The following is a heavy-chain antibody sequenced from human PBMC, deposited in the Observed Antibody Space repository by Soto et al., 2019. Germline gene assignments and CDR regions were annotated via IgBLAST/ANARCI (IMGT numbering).Heavy chain of an antibody. CDR2: IYCDDDK. Sequence: QINLKESGPTLAKPTQTLTLTCTFSGFSLSTNGVGVGWIRQHPGKALELLALIYCDDDKRHSPSLKSTLTNPNDTSKNQVGVTMTHMDPVDTRTYYCAHRDHHDAQLRCLEWLLRPSGWFDPWSQGTLVTVSA. CDR3: AHRDHHDAQLRCLEWLLRPSGWFDP. D-gene: IGHD3-3*01. V-gene: IGHV2-5*02. CDR1: GFSLSTNGVG. J-gene: IGHJ5*02.